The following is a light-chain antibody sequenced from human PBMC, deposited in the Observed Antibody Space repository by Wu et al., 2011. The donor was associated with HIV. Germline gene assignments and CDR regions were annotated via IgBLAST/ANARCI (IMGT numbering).Light chain of an antibody. CDR3: QQYSRTPLT. V-gene: IGKV3-11*01. CDR2: DAS. Sequence: SQSIGNYLAWYQQKPGQTPRLLFFDASNRATGIPARFRGSGSGTDFTLTITRLEPEDFAVYYCQQYSRTPLTFGEGTKVEIK. CDR1: QSIGNY. J-gene: IGKJ4*01.